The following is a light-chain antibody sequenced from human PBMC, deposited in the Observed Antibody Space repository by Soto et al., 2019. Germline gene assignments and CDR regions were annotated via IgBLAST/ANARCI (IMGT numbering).Light chain of an antibody. Sequence: QSALTQPASVSGSPGQSITISCAGTSRDVGAYNYVSWYQQYPGKAPRLMIYEVSSRPSGTSDRFSGSKSGNTASLTISGLQAEHEADYFCSSFTGGSTVVFGSGTKVTVL. CDR3: SSFTGGSTVV. CDR2: EVS. J-gene: IGLJ1*01. CDR1: SRDVGAYNY. V-gene: IGLV2-14*01.